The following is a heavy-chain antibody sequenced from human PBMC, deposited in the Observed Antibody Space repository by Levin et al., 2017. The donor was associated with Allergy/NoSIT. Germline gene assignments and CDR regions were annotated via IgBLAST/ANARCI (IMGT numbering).Heavy chain of an antibody. CDR3: ARDLQYYDFSADGLYYYYDGMDV. Sequence: SETLSLTCTVSGGSISSYYWSWIRQPPGKGLEWIGYIYYSGSTNYNPSLKSRVTISVDTSKNQFSLKLSSVTAADTAVYYCARDLQYYDFSADGLYYYYDGMDVWGQGTTVTVSS. D-gene: IGHD3-3*01. CDR1: GGSISSYY. V-gene: IGHV4-59*01. J-gene: IGHJ6*02. CDR2: IYYSGST.